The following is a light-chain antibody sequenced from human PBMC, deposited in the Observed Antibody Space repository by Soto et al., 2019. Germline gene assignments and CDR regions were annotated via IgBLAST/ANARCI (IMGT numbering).Light chain of an antibody. Sequence: ETVLTQSPGTLPLSPGERATLSCRAPPSPSSNFLAWYQQKPGQAPRLLIYGASNRATGIPDRFSGSGSGTDFTLTISRLEPEDFAVYYCQQYDSSPRTFGQGTKVDI. J-gene: IGKJ1*01. CDR3: QQYDSSPRT. CDR2: GAS. CDR1: PSPSSNF. V-gene: IGKV3-20*01.